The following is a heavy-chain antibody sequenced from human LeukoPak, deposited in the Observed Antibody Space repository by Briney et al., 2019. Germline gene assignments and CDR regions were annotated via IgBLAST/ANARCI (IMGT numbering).Heavy chain of an antibody. CDR2: ISYSGST. CDR1: GGSISSSSYY. Sequence: PSETLSLTCTVSGGSISSSSYYWGRIRQPPGKGLEWIGSISYSGSTYYNPSLKSRVTISVDTSKNQFSLKLSSVTAADTAVYYCARGYCSGGSCYSYYYYNYMDVWGKGTTVTVSS. D-gene: IGHD2-15*01. CDR3: ARGYCSGGSCYSYYYYNYMDV. J-gene: IGHJ6*03. V-gene: IGHV4-39*07.